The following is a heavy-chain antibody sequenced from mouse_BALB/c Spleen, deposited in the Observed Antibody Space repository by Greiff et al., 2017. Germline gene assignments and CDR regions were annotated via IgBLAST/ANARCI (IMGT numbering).Heavy chain of an antibody. Sequence: EVQVVESGGGLVKPGGSLKLSCAASGFTFSDYYMYWVRQTPEKRLEWVATISDGGSYTYYPDSVKGRFTISRDNAKNNLYLQMSSLKSEDTAMYYCARTPITTATMDYWGQGTAVTVSS. CDR3: ARTPITTATMDY. J-gene: IGHJ4*01. CDR2: ISDGGSYT. D-gene: IGHD1-2*01. V-gene: IGHV5-4*02. CDR1: GFTFSDYY.